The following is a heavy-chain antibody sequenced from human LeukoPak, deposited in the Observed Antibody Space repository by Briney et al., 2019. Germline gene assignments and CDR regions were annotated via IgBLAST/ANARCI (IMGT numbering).Heavy chain of an antibody. D-gene: IGHD5-24*01. Sequence: ASVKVSCKASGGTFSSYAISWVRQAPGQGLEWMGRIIPIFGTANYAQKFQGRVTTTTDESTSTAYMELSSLRSEDTAVYYCARGGYNRPPFFDYWGQGTLVTVSS. CDR3: ARGGYNRPPFFDY. CDR2: IIPIFGTA. J-gene: IGHJ4*02. CDR1: GGTFSSYA. V-gene: IGHV1-69*05.